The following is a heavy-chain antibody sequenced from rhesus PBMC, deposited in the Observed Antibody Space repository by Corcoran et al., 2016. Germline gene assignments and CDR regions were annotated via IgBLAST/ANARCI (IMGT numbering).Heavy chain of an antibody. Sequence: QLQLQESGPGLVKPSETLSLTCAVSGVSIRTSYCSWLRLAPGKGLEWIGYIYGLGSSTNNNPSLKSRVTRSVDTSKNQIARKLSSVTAADTAVYYCARDPGGYYSGKNRFDVWGAGVLVTVSS. J-gene: IGHJ5-1*01. CDR3: ARDPGGYYSGKNRFDV. V-gene: IGHV4-169*02. CDR1: GVSIRTSY. CDR2: IYGLGSST. D-gene: IGHD3-16*01.